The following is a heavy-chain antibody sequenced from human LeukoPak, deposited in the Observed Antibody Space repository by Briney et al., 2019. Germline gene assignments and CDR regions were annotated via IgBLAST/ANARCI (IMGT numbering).Heavy chain of an antibody. J-gene: IGHJ4*02. CDR3: ARDRNYDGSVYYEDDYFDY. D-gene: IGHD3-22*01. V-gene: IGHV3-21*01. CDR2: ISSGSSYI. CDR1: GFTFSSYE. Sequence: GGSLRLSCAASGFTFSSYEMNWVRQAPGKGLEWVSSISSGSSYIHYADSVKGRFSISRDNAKNSLYLQMNSLRAEDTAVYYCARDRNYDGSVYYEDDYFDYWGQGTLVTVSS.